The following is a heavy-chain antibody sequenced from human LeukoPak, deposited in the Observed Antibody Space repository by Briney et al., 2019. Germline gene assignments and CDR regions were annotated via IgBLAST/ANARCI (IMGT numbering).Heavy chain of an antibody. CDR2: INHSGST. D-gene: IGHD2-2*01. Sequence: PSETLSLTCAVYGGSFSGYYWSWIRQPPGKGLEWIGEINHSGSTNYNPSLKSRVTISVDTSKNQFSLKLSSVTAADTAVYYCARLGYCSSTSCPKYYYYMDVWGKGTTVTVSS. CDR1: GGSFSGYY. J-gene: IGHJ6*03. CDR3: ARLGYCSSTSCPKYYYYMDV. V-gene: IGHV4-34*01.